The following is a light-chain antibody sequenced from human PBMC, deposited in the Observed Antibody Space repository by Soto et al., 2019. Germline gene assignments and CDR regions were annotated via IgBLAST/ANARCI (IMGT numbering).Light chain of an antibody. J-gene: IGKJ4*01. CDR2: DAP. CDR1: QSVSSY. Sequence: EIVLTQSPATLSLSPGERATLSCRASQSVSSYLAWYQQKPGQAPRLLIHDAPNRATGIPARFSGSGSGTDFTLTISGLEPEDFAVYDCQQRSNWPLTFGGGTKVEIK. CDR3: QQRSNWPLT. V-gene: IGKV3-11*01.